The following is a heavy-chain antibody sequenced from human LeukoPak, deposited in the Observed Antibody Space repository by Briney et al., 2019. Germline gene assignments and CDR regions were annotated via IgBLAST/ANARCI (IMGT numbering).Heavy chain of an antibody. D-gene: IGHD6-19*01. CDR1: GGTFSSYA. CDR2: IIPIFGTA. V-gene: IGHV1-69*05. Sequence: EASVKVSCKASGGTFSSYAISWVRQAPGQGLEWMGGIIPIFGTANYAQKFQGRVTITTDESTGTAYMELSSLRSEDTAVYYCASHIAVAGTLDYWGQGTLVTVSS. J-gene: IGHJ4*02. CDR3: ASHIAVAGTLDY.